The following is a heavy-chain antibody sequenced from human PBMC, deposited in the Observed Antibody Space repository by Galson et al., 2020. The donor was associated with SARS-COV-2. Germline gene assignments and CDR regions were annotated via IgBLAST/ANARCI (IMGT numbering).Heavy chain of an antibody. CDR2: IYYNGRT. V-gene: IGHV4-59*13. Sequence: SETLSLTCTVSGGSIRTYYYNWIRQPPGKGLEWIGYIYYNGRTNSNPSLESRVTMSIDTSKNQFSLKLNSVTAADTAVYYCARDLYSGYDRYFYYYGLDVWGQGTTVTVSS. J-gene: IGHJ6*02. D-gene: IGHD5-12*01. CDR3: ARDLYSGYDRYFYYYGLDV. CDR1: GGSIRTYY.